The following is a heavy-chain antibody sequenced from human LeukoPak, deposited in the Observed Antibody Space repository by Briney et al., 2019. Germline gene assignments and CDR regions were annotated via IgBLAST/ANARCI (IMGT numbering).Heavy chain of an antibody. Sequence: GGSLRLSCAASGFTFSSYGMHWVRQAPGKGLEWVAVISYDGSNKYYADSVKGRFTISRDNAKNSLYLQMNSLRAEDTAVYYCARDSRYCSGGSCYGMDVWGKGTTVTVSS. CDR2: ISYDGSNK. D-gene: IGHD2-15*01. J-gene: IGHJ6*04. V-gene: IGHV3-30*03. CDR1: GFTFSSYG. CDR3: ARDSRYCSGGSCYGMDV.